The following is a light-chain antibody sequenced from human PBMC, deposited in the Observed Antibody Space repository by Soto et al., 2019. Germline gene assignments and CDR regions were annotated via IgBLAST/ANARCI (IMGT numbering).Light chain of an antibody. Sequence: EIVLTQSPDTLSLSPGERATLSCRASQSVRSTYLAWYQQKPGQAPRLLIFGVSNRAAGIPARFSGSGSGTEFTLTISSLQSEDFAVYYCQQYGDWPLTFGGGTKVDIK. CDR3: QQYGDWPLT. CDR2: GVS. V-gene: IGKV3-15*01. J-gene: IGKJ4*01. CDR1: QSVRSTY.